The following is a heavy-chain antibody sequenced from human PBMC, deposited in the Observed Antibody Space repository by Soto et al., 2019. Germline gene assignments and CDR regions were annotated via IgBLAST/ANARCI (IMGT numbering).Heavy chain of an antibody. D-gene: IGHD6-13*01. CDR1: GGTFSSYA. CDR3: ARDLGIAAAGTGAYAFDI. CDR2: IIPIFATA. J-gene: IGHJ3*02. V-gene: IGHV1-69*01. Sequence: QVQLVQSGAEVKKPGSSVKVSCKASGGTFSSYAISWVRQAPGQGLEWMGGIIPIFATANYAQKFQGRVTITADESTSTAYMELSSLRSEDTAVYYCARDLGIAAAGTGAYAFDIWGQGTMVTVSS.